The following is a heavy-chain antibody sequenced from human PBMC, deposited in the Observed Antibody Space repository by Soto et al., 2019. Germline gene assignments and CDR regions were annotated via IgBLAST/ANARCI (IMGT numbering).Heavy chain of an antibody. Sequence: GGSLRLSCAASGFTFSSYGMHWVRQAPGKGLEWVAVIWYDGSNKYYADSVKGRFTISRDNSKNTLYLQMNSLRAEDTAVYYCASDYSSSWYYFDYWGQGTLVTVSS. CDR1: GFTFSSYG. D-gene: IGHD6-13*01. J-gene: IGHJ4*02. CDR3: ASDYSSSWYYFDY. V-gene: IGHV3-33*01. CDR2: IWYDGSNK.